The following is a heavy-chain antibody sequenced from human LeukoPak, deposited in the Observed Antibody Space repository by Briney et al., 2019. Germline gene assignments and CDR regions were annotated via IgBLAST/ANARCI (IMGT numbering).Heavy chain of an antibody. CDR2: ISANNGNT. J-gene: IGHJ4*02. CDR3: ARDLHLVEPLVNFDY. V-gene: IGHV1-18*01. CDR1: GHTFSNHG. Sequence: ASVKVSCKASGHTFSNHGISWVRQAPGQGLEWMGWISANNGNTNYAQKFQGRVTMTTDTSTSTAYMEMRSLRSDDTAVYYCARDLHLVEPLVNFDYWGQGTLVTVSS. D-gene: IGHD2-2*01.